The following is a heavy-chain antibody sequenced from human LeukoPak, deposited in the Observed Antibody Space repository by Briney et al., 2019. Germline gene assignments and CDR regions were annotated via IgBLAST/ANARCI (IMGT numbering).Heavy chain of an antibody. D-gene: IGHD2-15*01. Sequence: PGGSLRLSCAASRLTFSDYGMHWVRQAPGKGLEWVAVIWYDGSNKYYADSVKGRFTISRDNSKNTLYLQMNSLRAEDTAVYYCARDRLRYCSGGSCYLLDPWGQGTLVTVSS. V-gene: IGHV3-33*01. CDR2: IWYDGSNK. J-gene: IGHJ5*02. CDR3: ARDRLRYCSGGSCYLLDP. CDR1: RLTFSDYG.